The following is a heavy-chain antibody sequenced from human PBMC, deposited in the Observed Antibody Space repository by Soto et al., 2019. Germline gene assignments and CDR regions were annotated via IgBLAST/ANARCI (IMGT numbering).Heavy chain of an antibody. Sequence: QVQLVQSGAEVKRPGSSVKVSCKASGDTFNFYSINWVRQAPGLGLEWMGRVNPIVSMSNYAQKFQGRVTMTAVKSTSTAYMELSSLRSEDTTIYYCASSYGSGYRASDYWGQGALVTVSS. CDR3: ASSYGSGYRASDY. CDR1: GDTFNFYS. V-gene: IGHV1-69*02. D-gene: IGHD3-10*01. CDR2: VNPIVSMS. J-gene: IGHJ4*02.